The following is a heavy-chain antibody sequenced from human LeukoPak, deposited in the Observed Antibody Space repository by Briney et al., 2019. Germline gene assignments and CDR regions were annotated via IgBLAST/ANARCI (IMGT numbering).Heavy chain of an antibody. CDR3: AKEAQQWLVLSPFGY. CDR2: IGSDSGGI. Sequence: PGGSLRLSCAASGFTFSIYAMIWVRQAPGKGLEWVSVIGSDSGGIHYADSVKGRFTISRDNSKNTLYLQMNSLRAEDTAVYYCAKEAQQWLVLSPFGYWGQGTLVTVSS. J-gene: IGHJ4*02. D-gene: IGHD6-19*01. V-gene: IGHV3-23*01. CDR1: GFTFSIYA.